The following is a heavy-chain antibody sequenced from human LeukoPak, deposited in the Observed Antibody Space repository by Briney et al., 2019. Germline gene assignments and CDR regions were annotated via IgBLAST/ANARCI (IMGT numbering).Heavy chain of an antibody. CDR2: IKSKTDGGTT. D-gene: IGHD6-19*01. CDR1: GFTFSNAW. V-gene: IGHV3-15*01. Sequence: GGSLRLSCAGSGFTFSNAWMTWVRQAPGKGLEWVGRIKSKTDGGTTDYAAPVKGRFTISRDDSKNTLNLQMNSLKTEDTAVYYCTPSIAVAGSLDYWGQGTLVTVSS. J-gene: IGHJ4*02. CDR3: TPSIAVAGSLDY.